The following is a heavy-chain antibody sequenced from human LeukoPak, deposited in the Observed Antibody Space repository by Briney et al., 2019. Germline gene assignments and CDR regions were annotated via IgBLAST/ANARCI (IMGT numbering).Heavy chain of an antibody. Sequence: SVKVSCKASGGTFSSYAISWVRRAPGQGLEWMGRIIPILGIANYAQKFQGRVTITADKSTSTAYMELSSLRSEDTAVYYCATNYYYDSSGESPHLGYWGQGTLVTVSS. V-gene: IGHV1-69*04. D-gene: IGHD3-22*01. CDR3: ATNYYYDSSGESPHLGY. J-gene: IGHJ4*02. CDR1: GGTFSSYA. CDR2: IIPILGIA.